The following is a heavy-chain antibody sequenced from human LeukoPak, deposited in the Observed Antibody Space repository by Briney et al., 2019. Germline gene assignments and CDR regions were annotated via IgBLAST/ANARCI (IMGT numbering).Heavy chain of an antibody. CDR2: IKEDGNEK. J-gene: IGHJ5*01. D-gene: IGHD2-15*01. CDR1: GFTFSTYW. CDR3: ARGSGGSAAGWFDS. Sequence: PGGSLRLSCAASGFTFSTYWMNWVRQAPGKGLEWVANIKEDGNEKYNVDSVRGRFTISRDNAKNSLYLQMSSLRAEDTAVYYCARGSGGSAAGWFDSWGQGTLVTVAS. V-gene: IGHV3-7*01.